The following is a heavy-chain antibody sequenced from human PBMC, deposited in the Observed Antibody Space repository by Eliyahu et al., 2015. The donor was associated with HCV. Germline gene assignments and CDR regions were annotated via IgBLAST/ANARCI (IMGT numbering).Heavy chain of an antibody. CDR3: SRGSAGYCSGGSCYSVY. CDR2: IRSKAYGGTT. J-gene: IGHJ4*02. D-gene: IGHD2-15*01. V-gene: IGHV3-49*04. CDR1: GFTFGDYA. Sequence: EVQLVESGGGLVQPGRSLRLSCTASGFTFGDYAXSWVRQAPGKGLEWVGFIRSKAYGGTTEYAASVKGRFSISRDDSKSIAYLQMNRLKTEDTAVYYCSRGSAGYCSGGSCYSVYWGQGTLVTVSS.